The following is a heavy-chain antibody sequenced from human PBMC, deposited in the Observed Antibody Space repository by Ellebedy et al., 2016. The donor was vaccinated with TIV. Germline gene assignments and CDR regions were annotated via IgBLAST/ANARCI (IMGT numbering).Heavy chain of an antibody. Sequence: AASVKVSCKTSGYTFTRYAIHWVRQAPGQRLEWMGSINAANSKTKYSEKFQGRVTITRDTSASTAYMELSNLRSEDTAVHYCAREVIGVDGKQPKYDSWGQGSLVTVSS. V-gene: IGHV1-3*01. CDR1: GYTFTRYA. CDR2: INAANSKT. D-gene: IGHD6-13*01. CDR3: AREVIGVDGKQPKYDS. J-gene: IGHJ4*02.